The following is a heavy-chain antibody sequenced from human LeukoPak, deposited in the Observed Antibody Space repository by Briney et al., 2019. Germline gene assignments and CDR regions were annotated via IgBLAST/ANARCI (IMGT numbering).Heavy chain of an antibody. J-gene: IGHJ3*02. Sequence: GGSLRLSCVASGFAFSSFAMSWVRQAPGKGLEWVSGLTGSGSTYHADSVKGRFTISRDNAKNSLYLQMNSLRAEDTALYYCAKDNGHGDYVGAFDIWGQGTMVTVSS. V-gene: IGHV3-23*01. CDR2: LTGSGST. CDR1: GFAFSSFA. CDR3: AKDNGHGDYVGAFDI. D-gene: IGHD4-17*01.